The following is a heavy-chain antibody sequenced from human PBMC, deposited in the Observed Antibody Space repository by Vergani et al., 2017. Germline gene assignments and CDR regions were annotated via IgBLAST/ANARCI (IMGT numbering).Heavy chain of an antibody. D-gene: IGHD1-26*01. Sequence: EVQLVESGGGLVKPGGSLRLSCAASGFTFSNAWMSWVRQAPGKGLEWVGRIKSKTDGGTTDYAAHVKGRFTISSDDSKNTLYLQMNSLKTEDTAVYYCTTDVEWESRFRKAFDIWGQGTMVTVSS. CDR1: GFTFSNAW. CDR3: TTDVEWESRFRKAFDI. J-gene: IGHJ3*02. V-gene: IGHV3-15*01. CDR2: IKSKTDGGTT.